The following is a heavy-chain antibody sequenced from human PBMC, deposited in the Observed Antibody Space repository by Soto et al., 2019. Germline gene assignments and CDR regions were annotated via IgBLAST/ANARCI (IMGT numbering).Heavy chain of an antibody. V-gene: IGHV4-34*02. Sequence: QVQLQQWGAGLLKPSETLSLTCVVYGGSFSGYYWSWIGQPPGKGLEWFGEVNHSGGIDYNPSLKSRVTISVDTSKNQFSLKLSSVTAADTAVYYCAGRNGYYSGIDYWGQGTLVTVSS. CDR2: VNHSGGI. CDR3: AGRNGYYSGIDY. CDR1: GGSFSGYY. J-gene: IGHJ4*02. D-gene: IGHD3-22*01.